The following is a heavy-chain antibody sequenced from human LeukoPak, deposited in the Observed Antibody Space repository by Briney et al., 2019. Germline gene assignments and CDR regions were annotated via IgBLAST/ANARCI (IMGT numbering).Heavy chain of an antibody. V-gene: IGHV3-74*01. J-gene: IGHJ4*02. CDR2: INTDGSST. D-gene: IGHD1-26*01. CDR1: GFTFSSYW. CDR3: TRDLSGTYYGRFDY. Sequence: GGSLILSCAASGFTFSSYWMHWVRQAPGKGLLWVSRINTDGSSTNFADSVRGRFTISRDNAKNTLYLQMNSLRAEDTAVYYCTRDLSGTYYGRFDYWGQGTLVTVSS.